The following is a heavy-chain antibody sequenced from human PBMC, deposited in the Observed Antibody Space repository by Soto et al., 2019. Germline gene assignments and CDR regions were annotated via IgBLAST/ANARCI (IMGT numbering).Heavy chain of an antibody. V-gene: IGHV4-34*01. Sequence: SETLSLTCAVYGGSFSGYYWSWIRQPPGKGLEWIGEINHSGSTNYNPSLKSRVTISVDTSKNQFSLKLSSVTAADTAVYYCARGENYDILTGYYDYWYFDLWGRGTLVTVSS. J-gene: IGHJ2*01. CDR1: GGSFSGYY. D-gene: IGHD3-9*01. CDR2: INHSGST. CDR3: ARGENYDILTGYYDYWYFDL.